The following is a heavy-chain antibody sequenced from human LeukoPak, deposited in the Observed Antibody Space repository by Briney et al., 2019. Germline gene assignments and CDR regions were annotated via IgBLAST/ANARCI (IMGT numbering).Heavy chain of an antibody. CDR3: ARGFLGVYSSGWFDAFDI. CDR1: GYTFTSYD. CDR2: MNPSGGNT. Sequence: ASVKVSCKASGYTFTSYDINWVRQATGRGLEWMGWMNPSGGNTGYAQKFQGRVTMTRNTSISTAYMELSSLRSEDTAVYYCARGFLGVYSSGWFDAFDIWGQGTMVTVSS. J-gene: IGHJ3*02. V-gene: IGHV1-8*01. D-gene: IGHD6-19*01.